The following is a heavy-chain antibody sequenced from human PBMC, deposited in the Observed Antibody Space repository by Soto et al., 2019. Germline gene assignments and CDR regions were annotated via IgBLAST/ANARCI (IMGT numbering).Heavy chain of an antibody. D-gene: IGHD4-17*01. CDR1: GGSVNSHA. J-gene: IGHJ3*02. V-gene: IGHV1-69*01. Sequence: QVQLEQSGAEVKKAGSSVKVSCKAFGGSVNSHAISWVRQAPGQGLEWMGGIIPMFGTPTYAQRFQAGVTISADESTSTVYLDLSSLRSEDTAMYYCARSPTVAEFNDYGGNYHGFDIWGQGTMVTVSS. CDR2: IIPMFGTP. CDR3: ARSPTVAEFNDYGGNYHGFDI.